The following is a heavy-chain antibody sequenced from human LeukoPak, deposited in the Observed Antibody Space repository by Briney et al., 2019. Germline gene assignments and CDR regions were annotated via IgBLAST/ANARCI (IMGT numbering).Heavy chain of an antibody. D-gene: IGHD2/OR15-2a*01. Sequence: ASVKVSCKASGYTLTGYYIHWVRQAPGQGLEWMGWINPNSGATNFAPKFQGRVTLTRDTSISTAYMELSSLRSDDTALFYCARALYAAAHDYWGQGTLVTVSA. CDR1: GYTLTGYY. V-gene: IGHV1-2*02. CDR2: INPNSGAT. J-gene: IGHJ4*02. CDR3: ARALYAAAHDY.